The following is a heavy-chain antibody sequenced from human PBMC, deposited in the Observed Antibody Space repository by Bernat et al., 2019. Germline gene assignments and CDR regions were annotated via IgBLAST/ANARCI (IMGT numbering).Heavy chain of an antibody. Sequence: QVQLQQWGAGLFKPSETLSLTCAVYGGSFSGYYWSWIRQPPGKGLEWIGEINHSGSTNYNPSLKSRVTISVDTSKNQFSLKLSSVTAADTAVYYCARMSGSDPHAVDYWGQGTLVTVSS. CDR1: GGSFSGYY. V-gene: IGHV4-34*01. CDR2: INHSGST. CDR3: ARMSGSDPHAVDY. J-gene: IGHJ4*02. D-gene: IGHD1-26*01.